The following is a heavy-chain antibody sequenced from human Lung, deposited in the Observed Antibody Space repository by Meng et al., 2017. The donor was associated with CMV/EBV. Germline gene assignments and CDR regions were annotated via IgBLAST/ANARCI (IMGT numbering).Heavy chain of an antibody. Sequence: GESPKISCAASGFTFSTYAMSWVRQSPGKGLEWVSTISDVGDGTYYADSVKGRFTISRDNSKNTLYLQMNSLRADDTTVYYCAKSSLVGPRLHFDYWGQGTLVXVSS. CDR3: AKSSLVGPRLHFDY. CDR2: ISDVGDGT. V-gene: IGHV3-23*01. D-gene: IGHD6-6*01. J-gene: IGHJ4*02. CDR1: GFTFSTYA.